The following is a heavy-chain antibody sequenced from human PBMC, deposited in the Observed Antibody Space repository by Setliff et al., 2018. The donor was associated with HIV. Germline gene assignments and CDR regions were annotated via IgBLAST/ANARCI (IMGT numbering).Heavy chain of an antibody. CDR3: ASEKKAWSVSDSFYEY. V-gene: IGHV4-59*01. CDR1: GLSMSYNY. D-gene: IGHD3-3*01. J-gene: IGHJ4*02. Sequence: KPSETLSLTCTVSGLSMSYNYWTWIRQSPGKGLEWIGYVNYSGSTRYNPSLKSRVTISVDTSKKKFSLKLTSMTATDTAVYYCASEKKAWSVSDSFYEYWGQGVPVTVSS. CDR2: VNYSGST.